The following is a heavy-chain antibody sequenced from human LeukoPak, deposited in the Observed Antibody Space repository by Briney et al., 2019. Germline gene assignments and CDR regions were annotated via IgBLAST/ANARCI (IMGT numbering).Heavy chain of an antibody. D-gene: IGHD3-10*01. CDR2: IWYDGSNK. Sequence: GGSLRLSCAASGFTFSSYSMNWVRQAPGKGLEWVAVIWYDGSNKYYADSVKGRFTISRDNSKNTLYLQMNSLRAEDTAVYYCARDREAMVRGVPFDYWGQGTLVTVSS. V-gene: IGHV3-33*08. J-gene: IGHJ4*02. CDR1: GFTFSSYS. CDR3: ARDREAMVRGVPFDY.